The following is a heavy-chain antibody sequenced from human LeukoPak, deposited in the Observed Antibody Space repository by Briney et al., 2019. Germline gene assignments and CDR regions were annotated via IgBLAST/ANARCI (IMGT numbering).Heavy chain of an antibody. CDR3: AKARAGDITAAFNY. Sequence: GGSLRLSCAASGFTFSSFAMSWVRQAPGKGLEWVSGISGSGASTYYADSVKGRFTIPRDNSQNTPYLQMNSLRAEDTAIYYCAKARAGDITAAFNYWGQGTLVTVSS. CDR1: GFTFSSFA. D-gene: IGHD6-13*01. J-gene: IGHJ4*02. V-gene: IGHV3-23*01. CDR2: ISGSGAST.